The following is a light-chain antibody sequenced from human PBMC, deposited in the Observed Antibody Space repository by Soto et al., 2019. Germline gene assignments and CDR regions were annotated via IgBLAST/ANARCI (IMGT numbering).Light chain of an antibody. Sequence: QSALTQPPSASGSPGQSVTISCTGTSSDVGGYNYVSWYQQYPGKAPKIMIYEVSKRPSGVPDRFSGSKSGNTASLTVSGLQAEDEAEYFCSSYTGSNNPYVFGTGTKVTV. CDR1: SSDVGGYNY. V-gene: IGLV2-8*01. CDR3: SSYTGSNNPYV. J-gene: IGLJ1*01. CDR2: EVS.